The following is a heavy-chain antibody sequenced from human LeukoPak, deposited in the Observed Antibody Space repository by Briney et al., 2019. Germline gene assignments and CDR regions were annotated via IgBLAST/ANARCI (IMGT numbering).Heavy chain of an antibody. D-gene: IGHD3-10*01. CDR1: GFTFSTYA. J-gene: IGHJ4*02. CDR2: ISDSGGST. Sequence: GGSLRLSCAASGFTFSTYAMSWVRQAPGKGLEWVSAISDSGGSTYYADSVKGRFTISRDNSKNRMYLQMNRLRAGDTAVYYCAKDPISMIRADSYFDYWGQGTLVTVSS. CDR3: AKDPISMIRADSYFDY. V-gene: IGHV3-23*01.